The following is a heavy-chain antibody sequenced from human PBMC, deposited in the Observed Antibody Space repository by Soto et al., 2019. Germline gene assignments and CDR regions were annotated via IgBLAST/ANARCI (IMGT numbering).Heavy chain of an antibody. Sequence: LRLSCAASGFTVTSYYMSWVRQAPWKGLEWVSLIYTGGNTNYADSVKGRFTISRDNSKNTLYLQMNSLRAEDTAVYYCARDYYYGSGNYYRADYYHYGMDVWGQGTTVTVSS. J-gene: IGHJ6*02. V-gene: IGHV3-53*01. CDR2: IYTGGNT. D-gene: IGHD3-10*01. CDR3: ARDYYYGSGNYYRADYYHYGMDV. CDR1: GFTVTSYY.